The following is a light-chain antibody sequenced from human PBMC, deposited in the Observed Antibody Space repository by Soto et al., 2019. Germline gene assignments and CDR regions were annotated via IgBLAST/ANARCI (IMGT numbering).Light chain of an antibody. V-gene: IGLV2-14*03. CDR2: DVS. J-gene: IGLJ1*01. CDR3: GSYSSSSTLYV. Sequence: QPASVSGSPGQSITISCTGTSSDVGGSNYVSWYQQHPGKAPKLMIYDVSNRPSGVSNRFSGSKSGNTASLTISGLQAEDEADYYCGSYSSSSTLYVFGTGTKLTVL. CDR1: SSDVGGSNY.